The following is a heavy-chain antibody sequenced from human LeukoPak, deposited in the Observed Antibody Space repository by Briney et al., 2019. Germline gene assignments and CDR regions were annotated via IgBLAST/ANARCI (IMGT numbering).Heavy chain of an antibody. V-gene: IGHV4-59*01. CDR1: VGSISSYY. CDR2: IYYSGST. J-gene: IGHJ5*02. Sequence: NPSETLSLTCTVSVGSISSYYWSWIRQPPGKGLEWIGYIYYSGSTNYNPSLKSRVTISVDTSKNQFSLKLSSVTAADTAVYYCARDANYGSGSYDLWGQGTLVTVSS. D-gene: IGHD3-10*01. CDR3: ARDANYGSGSYDL.